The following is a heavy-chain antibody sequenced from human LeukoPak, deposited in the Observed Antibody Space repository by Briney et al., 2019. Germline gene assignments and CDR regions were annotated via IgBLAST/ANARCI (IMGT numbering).Heavy chain of an antibody. Sequence: ASVKVSCKASGYTFTSYYMHWVRQAPGQGLEWMGIINPSGGSTSYAQKFQGRVTMTRDMSTSTVYMELSRLRSDDTAVYYCASDPQLVGGWFDPWGQGTLVTVSS. J-gene: IGHJ5*02. CDR3: ASDPQLVGGWFDP. V-gene: IGHV1-46*01. D-gene: IGHD6-6*01. CDR2: INPSGGST. CDR1: GYTFTSYY.